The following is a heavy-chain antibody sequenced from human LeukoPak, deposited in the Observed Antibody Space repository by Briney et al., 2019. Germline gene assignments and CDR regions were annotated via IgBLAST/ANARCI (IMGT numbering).Heavy chain of an antibody. V-gene: IGHV4-59*08. D-gene: IGHD1-1*01. CDR2: ISFSGST. Sequence: SETLSLTCTVSGGSISPYYWSWIRQPPGKGLEWIRHISFSGSTDYNASLKSRVTISLDTTRSQFSLSLYSVTAADTAMYYCARHAAGTTRDYWGQGTLVTVSA. CDR1: GGSISPYY. CDR3: ARHAAGTTRDY. J-gene: IGHJ4*02.